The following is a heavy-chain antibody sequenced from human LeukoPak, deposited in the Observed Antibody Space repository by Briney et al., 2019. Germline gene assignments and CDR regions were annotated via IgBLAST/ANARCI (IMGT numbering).Heavy chain of an antibody. D-gene: IGHD5-18*01. J-gene: IGHJ5*02. Sequence: KPSETLSLTCTVSGDSISIYYWRWIRHPPGKGVEWIGYIYYSGSTNYTASLKSRVTISVDTSKNQFALKLSSVTAADTAVYYCAREVDTASHWFDPWGQGTLVTVSS. V-gene: IGHV4-59*01. CDR1: GDSISIYY. CDR3: AREVDTASHWFDP. CDR2: IYYSGST.